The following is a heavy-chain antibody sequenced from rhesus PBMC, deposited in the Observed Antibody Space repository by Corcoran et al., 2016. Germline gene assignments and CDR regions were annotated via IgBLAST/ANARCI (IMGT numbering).Heavy chain of an antibody. CDR2: IYGTGSSI. D-gene: IGHD3S6*01. Sequence: QVQLQESGPGLVKPLETLSLTCDISGGSITTNDWMWLLQPPGKGLEWLGYIYGTGSSINFNPCLKSRVTLSVDTSKNEVSLNLSSVTAADTAIYYCARAHGDFRGQGVLVTVSS. V-gene: IGHV4S11*01. J-gene: IGHJ4*01. CDR1: GGSITTND. CDR3: ARAHGDF.